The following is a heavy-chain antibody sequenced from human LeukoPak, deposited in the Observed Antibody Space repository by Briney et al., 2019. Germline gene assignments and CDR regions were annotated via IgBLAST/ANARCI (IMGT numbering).Heavy chain of an antibody. CDR3: SRSRRVLCTGACCSFDY. CDR1: GFTFGDYG. D-gene: IGHD2-8*02. V-gene: IGHV3-49*03. J-gene: IGHJ4*02. CDR2: IRSKTYGGAT. Sequence: GGSLRLSCTASGFTFGDYGMSWFRQAPGKGLEWVGFIRSKTYGGATEYAASVKDRFTILRDDSKSIVYLQMNSLKTEDTGVYYCSRSRRVLCTGACCSFDYWGQGTLVAVSS.